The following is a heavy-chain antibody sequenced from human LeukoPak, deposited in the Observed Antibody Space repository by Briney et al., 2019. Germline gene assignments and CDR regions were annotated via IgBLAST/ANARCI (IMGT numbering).Heavy chain of an antibody. CDR3: ARDSTPTYYSGTYYFAY. CDR1: GYTFASYY. J-gene: IGHJ4*02. V-gene: IGHV1-46*01. D-gene: IGHD1-26*01. Sequence: ASVKVSCKASGYTFASYYMHWVRQAPGQGLEWMGIINPSGGSTTYAQKLQGRVTMTRDTSTSTVYMELSSLRSEDTAVYYCARDSTPTYYSGTYYFAYWGQGTLVTVSS. CDR2: INPSGGST.